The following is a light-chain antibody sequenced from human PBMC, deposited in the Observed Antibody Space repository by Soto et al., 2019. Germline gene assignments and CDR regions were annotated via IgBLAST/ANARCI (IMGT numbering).Light chain of an antibody. CDR3: SSYSGSNNFV. CDR1: SSDVGGYNY. V-gene: IGLV2-8*01. J-gene: IGLJ1*01. Sequence: QSVLTQPPSASGSPGQSVTISCTGTSSDVGGYNYVSWYQQHPGKAPKLIIYGVNKWPSGVPDRFSGSKSGNTASLTVSGLQAEDEADYYCSSYSGSNNFVFGTGTKVTVL. CDR2: GVN.